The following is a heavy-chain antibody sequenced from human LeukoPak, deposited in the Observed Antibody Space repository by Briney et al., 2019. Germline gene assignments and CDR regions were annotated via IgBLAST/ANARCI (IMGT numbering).Heavy chain of an antibody. D-gene: IGHD2-2*01. J-gene: IGHJ5*02. Sequence: SETLSLTCAVSGYSISSDYYWGWIRQPPGKGLEWIGNIYHSGSTYYSPSLKSRVTISVDTSKNQFSLKLSSVTAADTAVYYCARLDCSSTSCYGGYNWFDPWGQGTLVTISS. CDR1: GYSISSDYY. CDR3: ARLDCSSTSCYGGYNWFDP. CDR2: IYHSGST. V-gene: IGHV4-38-2*01.